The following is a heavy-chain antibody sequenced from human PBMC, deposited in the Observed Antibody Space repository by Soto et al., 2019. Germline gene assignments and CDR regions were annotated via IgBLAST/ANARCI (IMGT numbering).Heavy chain of an antibody. D-gene: IGHD6-13*01. Sequence: EVQLVESGGGLVQPGRXLRLSCAASGFTFDDYAMHWVRQVPGKGLEWVPGINWNSGSIGYADSVKGRFAISRDNAKNSLLLQMNSLRAEDTAFYYCVKDESINWYSGHFRHWGQGTLVTVSS. CDR3: VKDESINWYSGHFRH. V-gene: IGHV3-9*01. CDR2: INWNSGSI. CDR1: GFTFDDYA. J-gene: IGHJ1*01.